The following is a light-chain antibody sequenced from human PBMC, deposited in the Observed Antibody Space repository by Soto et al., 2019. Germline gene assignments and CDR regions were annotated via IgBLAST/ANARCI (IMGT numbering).Light chain of an antibody. CDR1: RGISSN. CDR2: GAS. Sequence: IVMTQSPATLSLSPGERATLSCRASRGISSNLAWYQQKPGQAPRLLIYGASNRATGIAARFSGSGSGTDFTLTISLVEQEYVALYYCQQYSRSRLTFGGGTKVDIK. J-gene: IGKJ4*02. V-gene: IGKV3D-15*03. CDR3: QQYSRSRLT.